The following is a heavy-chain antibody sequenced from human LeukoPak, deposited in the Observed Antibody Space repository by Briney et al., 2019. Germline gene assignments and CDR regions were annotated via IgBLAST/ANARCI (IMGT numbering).Heavy chain of an antibody. J-gene: IGHJ4*02. Sequence: SETLSLTCTVSGGSISSSGYCWGWIRQPPGKGLEWIGSIYYSGSTYYNPSLKSRVTISVDTSKNQFSLKLSSVTAADTAVYYCARGLSGSGSYYSDYWGQGTLVTVSS. CDR2: IYYSGST. CDR1: GGSISSSGYC. V-gene: IGHV4-39*07. CDR3: ARGLSGSGSYYSDY. D-gene: IGHD3-10*01.